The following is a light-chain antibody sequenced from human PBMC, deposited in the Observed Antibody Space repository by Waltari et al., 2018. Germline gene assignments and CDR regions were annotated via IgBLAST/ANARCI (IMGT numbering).Light chain of an antibody. CDR2: DND. Sequence: QSVLTQPPSVSGAPGQRVTIPCTGSSSNIGAGSDVHWYQQFSGTAPKLLIFDNDNRPSGVPDRFSGSRSGTSAYLAITGLQTDDEADYFCQSYDSGQWVFGGGTKVTVL. V-gene: IGLV1-40*01. J-gene: IGLJ3*02. CDR3: QSYDSGQWV. CDR1: SSNIGAGSD.